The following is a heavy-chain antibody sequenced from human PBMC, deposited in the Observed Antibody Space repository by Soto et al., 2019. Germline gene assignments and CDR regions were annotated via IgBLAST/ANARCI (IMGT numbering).Heavy chain of an antibody. CDR1: GYTFTGYY. D-gene: IGHD2-2*01. V-gene: IGHV1-2*02. Sequence: QVQLVQSGAEVKKPGASVKVSCKASGYTFTGYYMHWVRQAPGQGLEWMGWINPNSGGTNYAQKFQGRVTMTRETSISTAYMELSRLRSDDTAVYYCARDGYCSSTSCSSDLGSWFDPWGQGTLVTVSS. CDR3: ARDGYCSSTSCSSDLGSWFDP. J-gene: IGHJ5*02. CDR2: INPNSGGT.